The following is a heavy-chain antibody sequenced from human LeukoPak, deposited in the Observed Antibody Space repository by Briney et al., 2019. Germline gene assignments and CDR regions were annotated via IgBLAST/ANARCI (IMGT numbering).Heavy chain of an antibody. Sequence: GASVKVSCKASGYTFIGYYLHWVRQAPGQGLEWMGWINPTSGGTNYAQKFQDRGTMTRDTSINTAYMELSRLTSDDTAVYYCARLVGLSTTASYWGQGTLVIVSS. CDR2: INPTSGGT. V-gene: IGHV1-2*02. D-gene: IGHD5/OR15-5a*01. CDR1: GYTFIGYY. J-gene: IGHJ4*02. CDR3: ARLVGLSTTASY.